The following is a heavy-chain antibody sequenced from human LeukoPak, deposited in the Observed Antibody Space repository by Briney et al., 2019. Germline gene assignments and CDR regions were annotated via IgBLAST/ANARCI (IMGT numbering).Heavy chain of an antibody. J-gene: IGHJ6*02. V-gene: IGHV3-21*01. CDR2: ISSSSSCI. D-gene: IGHD3-22*01. CDR1: GFTFSSYS. CDR3: ARVWDDRSGYYHYYYYYGMDV. Sequence: GGSLRLSCAASGFTFSSYSMNWVRQAPGKGLEWVSSISSSSSCIYYADSVKGRFTISRDNAKNSLYLQMNSLRAEDTAVYYCARVWDDRSGYYHYYYYYGMDVWGQGTTVTVSS.